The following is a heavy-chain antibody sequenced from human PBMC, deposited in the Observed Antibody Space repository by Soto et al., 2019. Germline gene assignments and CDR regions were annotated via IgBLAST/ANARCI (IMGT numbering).Heavy chain of an antibody. V-gene: IGHV4-34*01. J-gene: IGHJ5*02. CDR1: GGSFSGYY. CDR2: INHSGST. CDR3: ARGAQNWFDP. Sequence: QVQLPQWGAGLLKPSETLSLTCAVYGGSFSGYYWSWIRQPPGKGLEWIGEINHSGSTNYNPSLKSRVTISVDTSKNQFSLKLSSVTAADTAVYYGARGAQNWFDPGGQGALVTVSS.